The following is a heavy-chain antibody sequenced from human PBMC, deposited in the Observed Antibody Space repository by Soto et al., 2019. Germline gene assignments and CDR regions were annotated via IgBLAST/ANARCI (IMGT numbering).Heavy chain of an antibody. CDR3: AKGLVWSSTWEIDY. D-gene: IGHD6-13*01. J-gene: IGHJ4*02. Sequence: EVQLLESGGGLVQPGGSLRLSCAASGFSFSNYAMNWVRQAPGKGLEWVSAISGGGDKTYYGDSVKGRFTLSRDNAKHTLYLQMNSLRAEDTAMYYCAKGLVWSSTWEIDYWGQGTLVTVSS. CDR2: ISGGGDKT. V-gene: IGHV3-23*01. CDR1: GFSFSNYA.